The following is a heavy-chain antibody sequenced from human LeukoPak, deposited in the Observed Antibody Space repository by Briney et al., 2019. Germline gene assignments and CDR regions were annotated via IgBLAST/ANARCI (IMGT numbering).Heavy chain of an antibody. V-gene: IGHV3-7*04. CDR2: IKQDGSEK. J-gene: IGHJ6*02. D-gene: IGHD3-16*01. Sequence: GGSLRLSCAASRFTFHTYWMSWVRQAPGKGLEWVANIKQDGSEKYYVDSVKGRFTISRDNVKNSLYLQMNSLRGEDTAVYYCARVYYDYACGGMDVWGQGTTVTVSS. CDR3: ARVYYDYACGGMDV. CDR1: RFTFHTYW.